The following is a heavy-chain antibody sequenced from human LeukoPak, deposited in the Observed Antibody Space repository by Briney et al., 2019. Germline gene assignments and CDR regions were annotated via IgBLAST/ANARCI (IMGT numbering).Heavy chain of an antibody. D-gene: IGHD3-22*01. CDR2: TYYRSKWYN. CDR1: GDSVSSNSAA. CDR3: ARAARVPYDSSGYYYFDY. J-gene: IGHJ4*02. Sequence: SQTLSLTCAISGDSVSSNSAAWNWIRQSPSRGLEWLGRTYYRSKWYNDYAVSVKSRITINPDTPKNQFSLQLNSVTPEDTAVYYCARAARVPYDSSGYYYFDYWGQGTLVTVSS. V-gene: IGHV6-1*01.